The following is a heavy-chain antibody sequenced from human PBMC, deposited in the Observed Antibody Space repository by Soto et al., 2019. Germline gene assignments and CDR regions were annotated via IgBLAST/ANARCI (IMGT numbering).Heavy chain of an antibody. J-gene: IGHJ4*02. CDR3: TSTPAAAGTLA. D-gene: IGHD6-13*01. CDR1: GFTFSASG. Sequence: EVQLVESGGGLVQPGESLKLSCAASGFTFSASGMHWVRQASGKGLEWVGRIRSKANNYGTAYAASVKGRFTISRDDSKNTAYLQMNSLKTEDTAVYYCTSTPAAAGTLAWGQGTLVTVSS. CDR2: IRSKANNYGT. V-gene: IGHV3-73*02.